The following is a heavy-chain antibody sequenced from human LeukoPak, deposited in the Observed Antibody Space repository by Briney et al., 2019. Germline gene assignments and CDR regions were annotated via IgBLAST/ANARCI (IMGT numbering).Heavy chain of an antibody. J-gene: IGHJ4*02. V-gene: IGHV1-3*01. CDR3: ARGPGKDTAMEDLDY. D-gene: IGHD5-18*01. CDR1: GYTFTTYA. CDR2: INGGNGNT. Sequence: ASVKVSCKASGYTFTTYAMHWVRQAPGQRLEWMGWINGGNGNTEYSQKFQDRVTFTRDTSASTAYMELSSLRSEDTAVYYCARGPGKDTAMEDLDYWGQGTLVTVSS.